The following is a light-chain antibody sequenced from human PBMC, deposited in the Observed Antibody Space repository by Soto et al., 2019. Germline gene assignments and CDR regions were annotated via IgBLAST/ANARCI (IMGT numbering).Light chain of an antibody. CDR3: GQFVSSPPRT. V-gene: IGKV3-20*01. J-gene: IGKJ1*01. Sequence: EMVLTQSPGTLSLSPGEKATLSCRASQSVSSAFLAWYQQKPGQAPRLLIYGVSNRATGIPDRFSGSGSGTDFILTISRLEPEDFALYYCGQFVSSPPRTFGQGTKVDIK. CDR2: GVS. CDR1: QSVSSAF.